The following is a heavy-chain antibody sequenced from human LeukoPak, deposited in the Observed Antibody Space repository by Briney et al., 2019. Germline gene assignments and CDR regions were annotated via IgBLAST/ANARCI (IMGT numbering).Heavy chain of an antibody. J-gene: IGHJ4*02. CDR3: ARSLPAAIGAADL. Sequence: GSLRLSCAASGFTFSSYAMSWIRQPPGKGLEWIAFIHSSGNTGYNPSLKSRVTLSLDTSKNHFSLKVTSMTAADTGVYYCARSLPAAIGAADLWGQGTLVTVSS. CDR1: GFTFSSYA. V-gene: IGHV4-59*01. CDR2: IHSSGNT. D-gene: IGHD6-13*01.